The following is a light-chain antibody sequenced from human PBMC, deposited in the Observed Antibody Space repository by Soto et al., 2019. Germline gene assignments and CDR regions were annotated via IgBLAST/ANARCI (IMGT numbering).Light chain of an antibody. CDR1: QGIFSH. V-gene: IGKV3-11*01. Sequence: IVLTQSPATLSLSPGERATLSCRASQGIFSHLDWFQQKPGQAPRLLIYATSNRASGVPARFSGSGSGTDFTLTISRLEPEDFAVYYCQQRYTWPLSFGGGTKVEIK. CDR2: ATS. J-gene: IGKJ4*01. CDR3: QQRYTWPLS.